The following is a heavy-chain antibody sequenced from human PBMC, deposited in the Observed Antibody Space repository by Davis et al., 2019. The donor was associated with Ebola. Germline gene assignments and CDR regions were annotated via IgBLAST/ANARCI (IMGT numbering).Heavy chain of an antibody. CDR1: GSTFVSHS. CDR2: IIPIFGTA. D-gene: IGHD2-15*01. Sequence: SVKVSCKASGSTFVSHSFNWVRQAPGQGLEWMGGIIPIFGTANYAQKFQGRVTITADESTSTAYIELSSLISEDTAVYYCASLGTHCSGGSCYDYYYYAMDVWGQGTTVTVSS. J-gene: IGHJ6*02. V-gene: IGHV1-69*13. CDR3: ASLGTHCSGGSCYDYYYYAMDV.